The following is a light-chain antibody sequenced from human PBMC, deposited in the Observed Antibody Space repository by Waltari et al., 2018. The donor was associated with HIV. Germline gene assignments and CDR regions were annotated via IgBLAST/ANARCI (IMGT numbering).Light chain of an antibody. V-gene: IGLV3-1*01. Sequence: SYDLTQPPSVSVSPGQTAAIPCSGRKLGDTYTSWYQRKACQAPVLLIYQDVRRPSGISERFAGSSSGDTATLAIYGAQAGDEADYFCQAWASDTAVFGGGTTLTVL. CDR3: QAWASDTAV. CDR1: KLGDTY. J-gene: IGLJ2*01. CDR2: QDV.